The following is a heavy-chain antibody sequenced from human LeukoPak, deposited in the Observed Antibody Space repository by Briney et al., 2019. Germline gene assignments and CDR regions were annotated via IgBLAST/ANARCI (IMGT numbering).Heavy chain of an antibody. V-gene: IGHV4-34*01. J-gene: IGHJ4*02. CDR3: ARGGYYYYDSSGYYLYDY. Sequence: PSETLSLTCAVYGESFSGYYWSWIRQPPGKGLEWLGEINHSGSTNYNPSLKSRVTISVDTSKNQFSLKLSSVTAADTAVYYCARGGYYYYDSSGYYLYDYWGQGTLVTVSS. CDR2: INHSGST. CDR1: GESFSGYY. D-gene: IGHD3-22*01.